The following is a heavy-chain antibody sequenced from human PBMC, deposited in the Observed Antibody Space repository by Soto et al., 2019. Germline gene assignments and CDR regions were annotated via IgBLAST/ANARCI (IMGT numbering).Heavy chain of an antibody. J-gene: IGHJ6*02. CDR2: ISGSGGST. V-gene: IGHV3-23*01. Sequence: GGSLRLSCAASGFTFSSYAMSWVRQAPGKGLEWVSAISGSGGSTYYADSVKGRFTISRDNSKNTLYLQMNSLRAEDTAVYYCAEHYYDSRRYSYYYGLDVWGQGTTVTVSS. CDR1: GFTFSSYA. CDR3: AEHYYDSRRYSYYYGLDV. D-gene: IGHD3-22*01.